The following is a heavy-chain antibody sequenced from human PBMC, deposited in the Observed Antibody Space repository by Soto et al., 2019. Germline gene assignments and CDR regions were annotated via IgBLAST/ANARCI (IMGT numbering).Heavy chain of an antibody. Sequence: SETLSLTCTVSGGSVSSGSYYWSWIRQPPGKGLEWIGYIYYSGSTNYNPSLKSRVTISVDTSKNQFSLKLSSVTAADTAVYYCARGLGGTYWFGELLSPAFDYWGQGTLVTVSS. D-gene: IGHD3-10*01. V-gene: IGHV4-61*01. J-gene: IGHJ4*02. CDR2: IYYSGST. CDR1: GGSVSSGSYY. CDR3: ARGLGGTYWFGELLSPAFDY.